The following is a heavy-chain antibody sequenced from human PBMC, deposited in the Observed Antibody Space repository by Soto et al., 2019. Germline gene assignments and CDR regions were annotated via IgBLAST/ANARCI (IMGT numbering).Heavy chain of an antibody. D-gene: IGHD6-6*01. CDR3: ARSPPGVAGRYYFDF. CDR1: GFAFSSYG. J-gene: IGHJ4*02. Sequence: QVQLGESGGGVVQPGRSLRLSCAASGFAFSSYGMHWVRQTPGKGLEWVALIWYDGSNKYYADSVKGRFTISRDNSKNTLYLQMHSLRAEYTAVYFCARSPPGVAGRYYFDFWGQGTLVTVSS. CDR2: IWYDGSNK. V-gene: IGHV3-33*01.